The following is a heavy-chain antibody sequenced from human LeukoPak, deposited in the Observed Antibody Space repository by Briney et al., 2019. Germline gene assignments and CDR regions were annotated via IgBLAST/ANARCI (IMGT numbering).Heavy chain of an antibody. CDR1: GFTFSSYA. CDR3: AKGQYYYDSSGYYP. D-gene: IGHD3-22*01. V-gene: IGHV3-23*01. Sequence: PGGSLRLSCAASGFTFSSYAMSWVRQAPGKGLEWVSAISGSGGSTYYADSVKGRFTISRDNSKNTLYLQMNSLRAEDTAVYYCAKGQYYYDSSGYYPWGQGTLVTVSS. J-gene: IGHJ5*02. CDR2: ISGSGGST.